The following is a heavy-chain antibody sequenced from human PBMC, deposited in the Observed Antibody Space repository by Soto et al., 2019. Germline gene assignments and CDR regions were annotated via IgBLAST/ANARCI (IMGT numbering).Heavy chain of an antibody. V-gene: IGHV3-23*01. J-gene: IGHJ4*02. CDR2: LTSGGGS. CDR1: GFTFSNYA. CDR3: ARRDKFSSHSSGWANRFDY. D-gene: IGHD6-19*01. Sequence: EVQLLEAGGGLVQPGGSLRLFCAASGFTFSNYAMTWVRQAPGKGLEWVSTLTSGGGSYYGDTVRGRFTISRDNSKSTLYLQMNSLRAEDTAVYYCARRDKFSSHSSGWANRFDYWGQGTLVTVSS.